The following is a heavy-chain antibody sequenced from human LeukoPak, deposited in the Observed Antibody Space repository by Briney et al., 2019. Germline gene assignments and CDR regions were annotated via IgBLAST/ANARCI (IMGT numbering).Heavy chain of an antibody. CDR1: GFTFTSYW. CDR3: ARRSNNNDGYGGPYFDY. D-gene: IGHD5-18*01. CDR2: IYPGDSDT. Sequence: PGGSLQISCQGSGFTFTSYWIGWVRQLPGKGLEWMGIIYPGDSDTRYSPSFQGQVTMSADKSTSTAYLQWSSLKASDTAMYYCARRSNNNDGYGGPYFDYWGQGTLVTVSS. V-gene: IGHV5-51*01. J-gene: IGHJ4*02.